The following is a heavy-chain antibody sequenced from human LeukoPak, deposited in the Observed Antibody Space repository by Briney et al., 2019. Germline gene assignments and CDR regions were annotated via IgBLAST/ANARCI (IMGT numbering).Heavy chain of an antibody. D-gene: IGHD2-21*01. Sequence: GGSLRLSCAASAFTFSRFAMSWVRQAPGKGLEWVSAIRAGSDVTYYADFVKGRFTISRDNSKNTVFLQMNSLRVEDTAVYYCAKSHCGRFSCSRVDYWGQGTLVTVSS. J-gene: IGHJ4*02. CDR3: AKSHCGRFSCSRVDY. CDR1: AFTFSRFA. CDR2: IRAGSDVT. V-gene: IGHV3-23*01.